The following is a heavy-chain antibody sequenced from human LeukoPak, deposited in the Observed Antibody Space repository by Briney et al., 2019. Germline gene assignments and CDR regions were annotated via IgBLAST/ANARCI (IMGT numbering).Heavy chain of an antibody. Sequence: SETLYLTCAVYGGSFCGYYWSWIRQPPGKGLEWIGEINHSGSINYNPSLKSRVTISVDTSNNQFSLTLSSVTAAATAVYCCAAPLAYYYNGMDVWGKGTTVTVSS. CDR1: GGSFCGYY. CDR3: AAPLAYYYNGMDV. CDR2: INHSGSI. V-gene: IGHV4-34*01. J-gene: IGHJ6*04.